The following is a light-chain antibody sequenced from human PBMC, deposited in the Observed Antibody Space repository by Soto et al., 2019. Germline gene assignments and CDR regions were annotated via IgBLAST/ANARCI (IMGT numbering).Light chain of an antibody. CDR2: GAS. J-gene: IGKJ1*01. V-gene: IGKV3-20*01. CDR3: QQYGSSRWT. Sequence: EIVLTQSPATLSLSPGERATLSCRASQSIHRYLAWYQQSPGQAPRLLIHGASSRATGIPDRFSGSGSGTDFTLTISRLEPEDFAVYYCQQYGSSRWTFGQGTKLE. CDR1: QSIHRY.